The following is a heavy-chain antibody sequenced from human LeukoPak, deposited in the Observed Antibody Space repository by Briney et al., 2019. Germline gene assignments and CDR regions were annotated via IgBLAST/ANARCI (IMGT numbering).Heavy chain of an antibody. J-gene: IGHJ4*02. CDR3: ARDEGCSGGSCPAFDY. Sequence: SETLSLTCTVSGGSISSYSWSWIRQPAGKGLEWIGRIYTSGSTNYNPSLKRRVTMSVDTSKNQFSLSLISVTAADTAVYYCARDEGCSGGSCPAFDYWGQGTLVTVSS. D-gene: IGHD2-15*01. V-gene: IGHV4-4*07. CDR2: IYTSGST. CDR1: GGSISSYS.